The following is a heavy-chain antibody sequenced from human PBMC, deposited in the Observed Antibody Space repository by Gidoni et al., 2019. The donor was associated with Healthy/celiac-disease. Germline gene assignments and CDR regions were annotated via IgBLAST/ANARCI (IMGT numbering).Heavy chain of an antibody. V-gene: IGHV4-34*01. Sequence: QVQLQQWGAGLLKPSETLSLTFPFYGGSFSGDYWSWIRQPPGRGVGWIGEINHSGSTNYNPSLKSRVTISVDTTKNQFSLKLSSVTAADTAVYYCARPTSYYDYGMDVWGQGTTVTVSS. CDR2: INHSGST. J-gene: IGHJ6*02. CDR1: GGSFSGDY. CDR3: ARPTSYYDYGMDV.